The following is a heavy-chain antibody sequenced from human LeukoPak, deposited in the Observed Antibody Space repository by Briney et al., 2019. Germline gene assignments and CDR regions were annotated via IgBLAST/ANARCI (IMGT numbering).Heavy chain of an antibody. CDR2: ISGTGDTT. CDR1: GFTFTTYA. J-gene: IGHJ1*01. Sequence: GGSLRLSCSASGFTFTTYAMTWVRQPPGKGLEWVSGISGTGDTTSYADSVKGRFTISRDNSKNTLFLQMNSLRAEDTAIYYCAKDEYCSSTSCPGVYFQHWGQGTLVTVSS. CDR3: AKDEYCSSTSCPGVYFQH. V-gene: IGHV3-23*01. D-gene: IGHD2-2*01.